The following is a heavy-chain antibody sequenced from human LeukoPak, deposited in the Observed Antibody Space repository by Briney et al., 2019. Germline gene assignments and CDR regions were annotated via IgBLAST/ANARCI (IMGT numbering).Heavy chain of an antibody. D-gene: IGHD2-2*01. CDR1: GYTFTAYG. CDR2: ISGHAGNT. Sequence: ASVKVSCKTSGYTFTAYGITWVRQAPGQGLEWMGWISGHAGNTDYSQKFQGRVTLTTDTSTSTAYMELTTLRSDDTAVYYCARSWCSGSTSCYWFFFFDYWGQGTSATVSS. CDR3: ARSWCSGSTSCYWFFFFDY. V-gene: IGHV1-18*01. J-gene: IGHJ4*02.